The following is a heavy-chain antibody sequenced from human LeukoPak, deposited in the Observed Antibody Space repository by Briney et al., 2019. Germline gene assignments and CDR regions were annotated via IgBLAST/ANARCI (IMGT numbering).Heavy chain of an antibody. V-gene: IGHV4-61*02. CDR1: GGSISSGSYY. CDR3: AGTIFGEYAFDI. D-gene: IGHD3-3*01. J-gene: IGHJ3*02. Sequence: SETLSLTCTVSGGSISSGSYYWSWIRQPAGKGLEWIGRIYTSGSTNYNPSLKSRVTISVDTSKNQFSLKLSSVTAADTAVYYCAGTIFGEYAFDIWGQGTMVTVSS. CDR2: IYTSGST.